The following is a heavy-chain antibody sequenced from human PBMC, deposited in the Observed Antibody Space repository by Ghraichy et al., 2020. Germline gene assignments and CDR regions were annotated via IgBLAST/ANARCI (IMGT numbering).Heavy chain of an antibody. CDR3: ARQDYSSGWYRGHFDY. Sequence: SETLSLTCTVSGGSISSSSYYWGWIRQPPGKGLEWIGSIYYSGSTYYNPSLKSRVTISVDTSKNQFSLKLSSVTAADTAVYYCARQDYSSGWYRGHFDYWGQGTLVTVSS. CDR2: IYYSGST. V-gene: IGHV4-39*07. J-gene: IGHJ4*02. CDR1: GGSISSSSYY. D-gene: IGHD6-19*01.